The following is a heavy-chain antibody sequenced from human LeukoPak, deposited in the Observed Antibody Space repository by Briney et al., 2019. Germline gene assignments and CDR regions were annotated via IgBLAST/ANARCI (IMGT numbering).Heavy chain of an antibody. Sequence: SETLSLTCAVYGGTFSGYYWSWIRQPPGKGLEWIGDINHSGSTNYNPSLKRRVTISVDTSTNKCSMKLSSVSAADTAVYICARVRRRYSSSIVCFDYWGQGSLVTVSS. CDR3: ARVRRRYSSSIVCFDY. D-gene: IGHD6-6*01. J-gene: IGHJ4*02. CDR2: INHSGST. V-gene: IGHV4-34*01. CDR1: GGTFSGYY.